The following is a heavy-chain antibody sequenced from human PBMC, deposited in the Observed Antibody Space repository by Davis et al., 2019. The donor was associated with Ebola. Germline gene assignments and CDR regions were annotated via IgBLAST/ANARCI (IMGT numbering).Heavy chain of an antibody. D-gene: IGHD2-21*01. CDR2: ISSSGSTI. CDR1: GFTFSSYS. Sequence: GESLKISCAASGFTFSSYSMNWVRQAPGKGLEWVSYISSSGSTIYYADSVKGRFTISRDNAKNSLYLQMNSLRAEDTAVYYCARDSAIVVRRGWFDPWGQGTLVTVSS. CDR3: ARDSAIVVRRGWFDP. V-gene: IGHV3-48*04. J-gene: IGHJ5*02.